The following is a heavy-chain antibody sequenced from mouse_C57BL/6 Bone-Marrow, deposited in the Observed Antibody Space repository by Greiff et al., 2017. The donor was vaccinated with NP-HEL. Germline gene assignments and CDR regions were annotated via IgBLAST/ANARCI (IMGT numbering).Heavy chain of an antibody. Sequence: EVMLVESGGDLVKPGGSLKLSCAASGFTFRSYGMSLVRQTPDKRLEWVATISSGGSYTYYPHCVTGRFPISRDNAKNTLYLQMSILKSEDTAMYYCARRGYYGNYDYAMDYWGQGTSVTVSS. D-gene: IGHD2-1*01. V-gene: IGHV5-6*02. CDR2: ISSGGSYT. J-gene: IGHJ4*01. CDR1: GFTFRSYG. CDR3: ARRGYYGNYDYAMDY.